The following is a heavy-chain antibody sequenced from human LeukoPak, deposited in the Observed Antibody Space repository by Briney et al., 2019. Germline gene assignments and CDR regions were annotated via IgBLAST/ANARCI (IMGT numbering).Heavy chain of an antibody. J-gene: IGHJ4*02. Sequence: PSETLSLTCTVSGGSISSYYWSLIRQPPGKGLEWIGYIYYSGSTNYNPSLKSRVTISVDTSKNQFSLKLSSVTAADTAVYYCATAPRSSGWFDYWGQGTLVTVSS. CDR3: ATAPRSSGWFDY. CDR1: GGSISSYY. CDR2: IYYSGST. D-gene: IGHD6-19*01. V-gene: IGHV4-59*08.